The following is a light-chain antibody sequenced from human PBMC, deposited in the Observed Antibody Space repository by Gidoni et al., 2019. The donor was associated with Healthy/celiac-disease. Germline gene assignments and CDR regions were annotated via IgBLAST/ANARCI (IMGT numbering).Light chain of an antibody. CDR2: AAS. CDR1: QGISSY. J-gene: IGKJ2*01. CDR3: KQRTT. V-gene: IGKV1-9*01. Sequence: DIQLTQSPSFLSASVGDRVTITCRASQGISSYLAWYQQKPGKALQLLIYAASTLQSGVPARFSGRGSGTEFTLTISSLQPEDFATYYCKQRTTFGHGTKLEIK.